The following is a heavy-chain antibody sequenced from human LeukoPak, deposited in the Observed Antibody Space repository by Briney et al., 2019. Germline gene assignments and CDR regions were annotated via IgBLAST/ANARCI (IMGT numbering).Heavy chain of an antibody. CDR1: GNSLNNYH. D-gene: IGHD1-1*01. CDR2: IRPGGDGP. CDR3: GRDPSYRNYFDS. J-gene: IGHJ4*02. Sequence: ASVKVSCKASGNSLNNYHMHWVRQAPGQGLEWLGIIRPGGDGPSYAQKFQGRVTMTRDMSTSTVYMELSSLTSDDTAVYYCGRDPSYRNYFDSWGQGTLVTGSS. V-gene: IGHV1-46*02.